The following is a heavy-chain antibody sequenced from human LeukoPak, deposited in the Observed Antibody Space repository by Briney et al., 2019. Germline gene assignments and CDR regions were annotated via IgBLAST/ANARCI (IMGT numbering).Heavy chain of an antibody. J-gene: IGHJ4*02. D-gene: IGHD1-14*01. CDR2: ISSSSSYI. CDR3: ARGGFAVYEPPRD. V-gene: IGHV3-21*01. CDR1: GFTFSSYS. Sequence: TAGGSLRLSCAASGFTFSSYSMNWVRQAPGKGLEWVSSISSSSSYIYYADSVKGRFTISRDNAKNSLYLQMNSLRAEDTAVYYCARGGFAVYEPPRDWGQGTLVTVSS.